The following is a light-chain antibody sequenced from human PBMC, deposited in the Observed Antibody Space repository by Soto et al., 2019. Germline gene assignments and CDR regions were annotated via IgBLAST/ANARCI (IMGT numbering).Light chain of an antibody. CDR1: TGAVTIGHY. Sequence: QAVVTQEPSLTVSPGGTVSLTCGSNTGAVTIGHYPYWFQQKPGQAPRTLVYDTNNRHYWTPARFSGSLLGGKAALTLSGAQPEDEADYYCLISSGGARVFGGGTKLTVL. V-gene: IGLV7-46*01. J-gene: IGLJ3*02. CDR3: LISSGGARV. CDR2: DTN.